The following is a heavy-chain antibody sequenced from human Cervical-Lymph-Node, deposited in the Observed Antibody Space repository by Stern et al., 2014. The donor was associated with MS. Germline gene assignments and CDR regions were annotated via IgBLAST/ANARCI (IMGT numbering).Heavy chain of an antibody. V-gene: IGHV3-30*03. CDR1: GFTFSSYT. CDR2: IVYDGIKE. J-gene: IGHJ4*02. Sequence: EQLVESGGGVVQPGRSLRLSCAASGFTFSSYTMHWVRQAPGKGLEWVAVIVYDGIKEYYADSVRGRFTISRANSQDTVSMQMSSLRPENTAVYYCAREAAANLNFDYWGQGALVTVSS. CDR3: AREAAANLNFDY. D-gene: IGHD4/OR15-4a*01.